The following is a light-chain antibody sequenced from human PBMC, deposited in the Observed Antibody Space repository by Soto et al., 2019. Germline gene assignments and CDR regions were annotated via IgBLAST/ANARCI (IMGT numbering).Light chain of an antibody. CDR2: EGS. CDR1: SSDVGSYNL. CDR3: CSYARGTTVV. V-gene: IGLV2-23*01. J-gene: IGLJ2*01. Sequence: QSALTQPASVSGSPGQSITISCTGTSSDVGSYNLVSWYQQHPGKAPKLIIYEGSKRPSGVSNRFSGSKSGYTASLTISGLQAEDEADYYCCSYARGTTVVFGGGTKLTVL.